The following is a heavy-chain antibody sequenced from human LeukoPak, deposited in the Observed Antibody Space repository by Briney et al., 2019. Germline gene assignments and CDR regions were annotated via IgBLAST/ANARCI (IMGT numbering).Heavy chain of an antibody. Sequence: ASVKVSCKASGYTFTSYDINWVRQATGQGLEWMGWMNPNSGNTGYAQKLQGRVTMTRNTSISTAYMELSSLRSEDAAVYYCARDARNRGYYDSSGYPLDAFDIWRQGTMVSVSS. CDR2: MNPNSGNT. CDR3: ARDARNRGYYDSSGYPLDAFDI. V-gene: IGHV1-8*02. CDR1: GYTFTSYD. D-gene: IGHD3-22*01. J-gene: IGHJ3*02.